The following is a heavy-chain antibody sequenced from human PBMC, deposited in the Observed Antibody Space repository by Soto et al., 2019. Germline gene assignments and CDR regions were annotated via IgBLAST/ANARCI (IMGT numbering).Heavy chain of an antibody. Sequence: QVQLQQWGAGLLKPSETLSLTCAVYGGSFSGYYWNWIRQTPGKGLEWIGEINHSGSTNYNPSLKSRVTISVDTSKNQFSLKLSSVTAADTAVYYCARCYGRNFDYWGQGTLVTVSS. J-gene: IGHJ4*02. CDR1: GGSFSGYY. V-gene: IGHV4-34*01. CDR3: ARCYGRNFDY. CDR2: INHSGST. D-gene: IGHD2-2*01.